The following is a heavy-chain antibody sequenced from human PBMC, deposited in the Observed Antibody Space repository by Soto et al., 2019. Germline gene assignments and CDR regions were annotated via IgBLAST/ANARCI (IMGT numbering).Heavy chain of an antibody. CDR3: ARSPSITYFDILTGYHKWFDP. Sequence: VASVKVSCKASGYTFTSYGISWVRQAPGQGLEWMGWISAYNGNTNYAQKLQGRVTMTTDTSTSTAYMELRSLRSDDTAVYYCARSPSITYFDILTGYHKWFDPWGQGTLVNVS. D-gene: IGHD3-9*01. CDR2: ISAYNGNT. CDR1: GYTFTSYG. V-gene: IGHV1-18*01. J-gene: IGHJ5*02.